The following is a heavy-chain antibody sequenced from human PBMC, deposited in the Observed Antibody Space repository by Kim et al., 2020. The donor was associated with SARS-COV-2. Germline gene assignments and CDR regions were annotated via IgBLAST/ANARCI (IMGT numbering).Heavy chain of an antibody. D-gene: IGHD3-10*01. J-gene: IGHJ4*02. Sequence: GGSLRLSCAGSGFTFSNAWMNWVHQAPGKGLEWVARIKSKANGETIDYAAAPVKGRFIIFRDDSKNTVFLQMNSLNIEDTAVYYCSTGGPFFDYWGQGILVTVSS. CDR3: STGGPFFDY. V-gene: IGHV3-15*01. CDR2: IKSKANGETI. CDR1: GFTFSNAW.